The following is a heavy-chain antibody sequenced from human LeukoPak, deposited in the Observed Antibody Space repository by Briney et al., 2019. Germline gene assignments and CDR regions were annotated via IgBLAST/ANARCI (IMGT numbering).Heavy chain of an antibody. Sequence: ASVKVSCKASGYTFTSYYMHWVRQAPGQGLEWMGWMNPNSGNTGYAQKFQGRVTMTRNTSISTAYMELSSLRSEDTAVYYCARGDVYYYDSSGKGSVPPDAFDIWGQGTMVTVSS. CDR3: ARGDVYYYDSSGKGSVPPDAFDI. D-gene: IGHD3-22*01. J-gene: IGHJ3*02. V-gene: IGHV1-8*02. CDR2: MNPNSGNT. CDR1: GYTFTSYY.